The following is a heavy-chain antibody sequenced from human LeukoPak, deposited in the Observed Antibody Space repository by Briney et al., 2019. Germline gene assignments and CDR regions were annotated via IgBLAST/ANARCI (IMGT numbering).Heavy chain of an antibody. Sequence: GGSLRLSCAASGFTFGGFGMSWVRQAPGKGLEWVSGINWNGGSTGCADSVKGRFTISRDNAKNSLYLQMNSLRAEDTALYYCARGWDGDYAGYFDYWGQGTPVTVSS. J-gene: IGHJ4*02. V-gene: IGHV3-20*04. CDR1: GFTFGGFG. CDR3: ARGWDGDYAGYFDY. D-gene: IGHD4-17*01. CDR2: INWNGGST.